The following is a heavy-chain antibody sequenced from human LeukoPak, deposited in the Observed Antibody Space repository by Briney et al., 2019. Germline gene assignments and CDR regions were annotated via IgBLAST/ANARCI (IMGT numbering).Heavy chain of an antibody. V-gene: IGHV3-33*01. CDR2: IWYDGSNK. J-gene: IGHJ3*02. CDR1: GFTFSSYG. Sequence: QAGGSLRLSCAASGFTFSSYGMHWVRQAPGKGLEWVAVIWYDGSNKYYVDSVKGRFTISRDNSKNTLYLQMNSLRAEDTAVYYCARDPYNWNAAGAFDIWGQGTMVTVSS. D-gene: IGHD1-1*01. CDR3: ARDPYNWNAAGAFDI.